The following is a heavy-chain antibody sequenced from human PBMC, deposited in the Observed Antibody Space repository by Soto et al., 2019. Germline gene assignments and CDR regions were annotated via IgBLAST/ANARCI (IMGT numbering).Heavy chain of an antibody. J-gene: IGHJ3*01. V-gene: IGHV1-3*01. Sequence: ASVKVSCKASGYTFTSYAMHWVRQAPGQRLEWMGWINAGNGNTKYSQKFQGRVTITRDTSARTVYMELRSLRSEDTAVYYCARDKTGASNPATTVLGGFDPWGQGTMVTVSS. CDR1: GYTFTSYA. CDR3: ARDKTGASNPATTVLGGFDP. CDR2: INAGNGNT. D-gene: IGHD4-17*01.